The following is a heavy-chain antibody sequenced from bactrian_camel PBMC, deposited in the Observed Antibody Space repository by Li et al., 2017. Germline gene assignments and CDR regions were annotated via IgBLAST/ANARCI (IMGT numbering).Heavy chain of an antibody. V-gene: IGHV3S53*01. Sequence: VQLVESGGGSVQAGGSLRLSRAGSGFRHVVCSMGWYRQVPGKERVVVSRILMNGTTYYADSVKGRFTISQDSARDTVYLQMNSLSADDSAIYYCNAKAEVGYTGPYCMSVSDYWGQGTQVTVS. J-gene: IGHJ4*01. CDR3: NAKAEVGYTGPYCMSVSDY. D-gene: IGHD1*01. CDR1: GFRHVVCS. CDR2: ILMNGTT.